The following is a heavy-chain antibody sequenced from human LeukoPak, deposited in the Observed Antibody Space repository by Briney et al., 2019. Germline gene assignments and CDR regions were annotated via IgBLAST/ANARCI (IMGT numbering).Heavy chain of an antibody. CDR3: ARVSDSGYERDYFDY. CDR1: GGSISSYY. J-gene: IGHJ4*02. D-gene: IGHD5-12*01. CDR2: IYYSGST. V-gene: IGHV4-59*08. Sequence: PSETLSLTCTVSGGSISSYYWSWIRQPPGKGLEWIGYIYYSGSTNYNPSLKSRLTISVDTSKNQFSLKLSSVTAADTAVYYCARVSDSGYERDYFDYWGQGTLVTVSS.